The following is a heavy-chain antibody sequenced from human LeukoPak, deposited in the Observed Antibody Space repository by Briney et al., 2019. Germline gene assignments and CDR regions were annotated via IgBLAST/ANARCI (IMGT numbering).Heavy chain of an antibody. Sequence: ASVKVSCKASGYTFTSHYMHWVRQAPGQGLEWMGIITPSGGSTTYAQKFQGRVTMTRDMSTSTVYMEVSSLRSEDTAVYYCARAGVGAVAGTVDYYYYMDVRGKGTTVTVSS. CDR3: ARAGVGAVAGTVDYYYYMDV. V-gene: IGHV1-46*01. D-gene: IGHD6-19*01. J-gene: IGHJ6*03. CDR1: GYTFTSHY. CDR2: ITPSGGST.